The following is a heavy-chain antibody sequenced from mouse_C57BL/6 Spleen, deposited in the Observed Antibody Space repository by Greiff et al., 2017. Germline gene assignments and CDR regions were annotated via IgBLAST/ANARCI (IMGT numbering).Heavy chain of an antibody. J-gene: IGHJ1*03. Sequence: QVQLQQPGAELVKPGASVKLSCKASGYTFTSYWMQWVKQRPGQGLEWIGEIDPSDSYTNYNQKFKGKATLTVDTSSSTAYMQLSSLTSEDSAVYYCASDNYGSSGYFDVWGTGTTVTVSS. CDR1: GYTFTSYW. CDR3: ASDNYGSSGYFDV. D-gene: IGHD1-1*01. CDR2: IDPSDSYT. V-gene: IGHV1-50*01.